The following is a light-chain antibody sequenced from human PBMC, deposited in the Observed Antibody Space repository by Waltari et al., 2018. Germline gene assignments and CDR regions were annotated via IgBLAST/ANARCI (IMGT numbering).Light chain of an antibody. CDR1: SNDVGGYTY. V-gene: IGLV2-11*01. Sequence: QSALTQPRSVSGSPGQSVTISCTGTSNDVGGYTYVSWYQQHPDKAPKLIIYDINKRPSGVPDRFSGSKSGNTASLTIAGLQAEDEADYYCCSYVGSNTYWVFGGGTKLTVL. CDR2: DIN. CDR3: CSYVGSNTYWV. J-gene: IGLJ3*02.